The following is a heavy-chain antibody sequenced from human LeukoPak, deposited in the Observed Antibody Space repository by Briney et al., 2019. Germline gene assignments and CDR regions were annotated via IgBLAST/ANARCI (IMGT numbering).Heavy chain of an antibody. CDR1: GSTFSSYA. V-gene: IGHV3-30-3*01. Sequence: GGSLRLSCAASGSTFSSYAMHWVRQAPGKGLEWVAVISYDGSNKYYADSVKGRFTISRDNSKNTLYLQMNSLRAEDTAVYYCANLANYGDFAVDYWGQGTLVTVSS. CDR2: ISYDGSNK. D-gene: IGHD4-17*01. J-gene: IGHJ4*02. CDR3: ANLANYGDFAVDY.